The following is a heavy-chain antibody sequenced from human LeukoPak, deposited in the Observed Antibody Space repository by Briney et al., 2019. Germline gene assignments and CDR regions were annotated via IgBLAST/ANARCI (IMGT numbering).Heavy chain of an antibody. CDR1: GSIFTSYW. J-gene: IGHJ6*03. Sequence: GASLKISCQGSGSIFTSYWIGRVRQLPGKGLEWMGIVYPGDSDTRYSPSFQGQVTISADKSIGTAYLQWSSLKASDTAMYYCARQDDYYYYMDVWGKGTTVTVSS. CDR3: ARQDDYYYYMDV. CDR2: VYPGDSDT. V-gene: IGHV5-51*01.